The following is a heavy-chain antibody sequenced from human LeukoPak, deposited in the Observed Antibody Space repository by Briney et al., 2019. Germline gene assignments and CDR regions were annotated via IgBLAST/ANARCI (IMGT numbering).Heavy chain of an antibody. V-gene: IGHV4-39*02. Sequence: SETLSLTCTVSGVSVSSSNSYWGWLRQPPGKGPEWIASIYYSGLTYDNPSLKSRVSISIDPSKNHFSLKVSSVTAADTAVYYCASGTFDDYGDYDRGDYFDHWGQGTLVTVSS. D-gene: IGHD4-17*01. CDR2: IYYSGLT. CDR3: ASGTFDDYGDYDRGDYFDH. J-gene: IGHJ4*02. CDR1: GVSVSSSNSY.